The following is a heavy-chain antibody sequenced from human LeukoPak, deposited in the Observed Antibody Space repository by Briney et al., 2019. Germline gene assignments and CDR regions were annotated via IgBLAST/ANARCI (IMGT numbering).Heavy chain of an antibody. CDR2: VFYNGAT. CDR3: ARERTAAALFDY. J-gene: IGHJ4*02. CDR1: GGSISSSIYY. V-gene: IGHV4-39*07. Sequence: PSETLSLTCIVSGGSISSSIYYWAWVRQPPGKGLEWIGTVFYNGATQYSPSLRSRVTISIDTSTNQFSLKLTSVTAADTALYYCARERTAAALFDYWGQGTLVTVSS. D-gene: IGHD6-13*01.